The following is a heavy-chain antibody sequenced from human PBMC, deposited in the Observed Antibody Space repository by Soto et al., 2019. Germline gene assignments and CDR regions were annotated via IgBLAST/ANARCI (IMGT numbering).Heavy chain of an antibody. D-gene: IGHD6-19*01. CDR3: AKADGEQWLLPNLDK. CDR2: ISCCGGST. Sequence: PGGSLRLSCVASGFNFKKFAMSWVRQAPGEGLEWVSGISCCGGSTSYADSVKGRFSIARDDSTNTLSLQMNNLRVEDTAQYYCAKADGEQWLLPNLDKWGKGTRVTVS. CDR1: GFNFKKFA. V-gene: IGHV3-23*01. J-gene: IGHJ4*02.